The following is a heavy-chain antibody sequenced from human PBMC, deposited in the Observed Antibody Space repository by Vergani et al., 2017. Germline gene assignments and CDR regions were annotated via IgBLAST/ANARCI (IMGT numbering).Heavy chain of an antibody. D-gene: IGHD3-10*02. CDR2: ISGSGGST. V-gene: IGHV3-23*01. Sequence: EVQLLESGGGLVQPGGSLRLSCAASGFTFSSYAMSWVRQAPGKGLEWVSAISGSGGSTYYADSVKGRFTISRDNSKNTLYLQMNSLRAEDTAVYYCAKGDVSPRHEYYYYYYYMDVWGKGTTVTVSS. J-gene: IGHJ6*03. CDR1: GFTFSSYA. CDR3: AKGDVSPRHEYYYYYYYMDV.